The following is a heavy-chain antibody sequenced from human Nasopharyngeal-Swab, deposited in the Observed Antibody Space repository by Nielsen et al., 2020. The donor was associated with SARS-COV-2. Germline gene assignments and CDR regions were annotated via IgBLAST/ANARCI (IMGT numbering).Heavy chain of an antibody. CDR1: GFTFSSYG. V-gene: IGHV3-21*01. CDR2: ISSGSSYI. J-gene: IGHJ3*02. CDR3: ARDGIVGVTSRDDSDAFDI. Sequence: GGSLRLSCAASGFTFSSYGMHWVRQAPGKGLEWVSSISSGSSYIYYADSGKGRFTISRDNAKHSLYLQMNSLRVEDTAIYYCARDGIVGVTSRDDSDAFDIWGQGTMVIVSS. D-gene: IGHD1-26*01.